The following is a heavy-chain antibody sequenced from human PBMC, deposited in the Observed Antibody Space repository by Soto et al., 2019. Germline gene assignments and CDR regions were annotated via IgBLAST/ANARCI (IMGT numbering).Heavy chain of an antibody. D-gene: IGHD4-4*01. J-gene: IGHJ6*03. CDR2: IYPGDSDT. CDR1: GYSFTSYW. CDR3: ARHRSTVNYYYYYYMDV. V-gene: IGHV5-51*01. Sequence: PGESLKISCKGSGYSFTSYWIGWVRQMPGKGLEWMGIIYPGDSDTRYSPSFQGQVTISADKSISTAYLQWSSPKASDTAMYYCARHRSTVNYYYYYYMDVWGKGTTVTVSS.